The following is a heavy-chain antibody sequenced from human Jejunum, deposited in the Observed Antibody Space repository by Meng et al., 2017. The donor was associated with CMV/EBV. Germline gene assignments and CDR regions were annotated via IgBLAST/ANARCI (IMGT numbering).Heavy chain of an antibody. V-gene: IGHV1-8*01. CDR3: ARGLRIVGTALAF. CDR2: MNPIRGNT. Sequence: KAYGYDFIGYDMNWVRQASGQGLEWMGWMNPIRGNTVYAQKFRDRVTMTRDTTINTAYLEVSSLTSEDTAVYYCARGLRIVGTALAFWGQGSLVTVSS. CDR1: GYDFIGYD. D-gene: IGHD1-26*01. J-gene: IGHJ4*02.